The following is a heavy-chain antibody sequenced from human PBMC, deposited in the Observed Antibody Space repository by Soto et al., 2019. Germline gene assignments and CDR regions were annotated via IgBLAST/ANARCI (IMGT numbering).Heavy chain of an antibody. CDR1: GGSISSYF. Sequence: SETQALTCTVSGGSISSYFWSWIRQSPGKGLEWIGYIYYNGNTNYNPTLASRVTISVDTSKNHFSLKLNSVTVADTAVYYCARGGASSRWRDPWGQGTLVTVS. D-gene: IGHD2-15*01. J-gene: IGHJ5*02. V-gene: IGHV4-59*01. CDR2: IYYNGNT. CDR3: ARGGASSRWRDP.